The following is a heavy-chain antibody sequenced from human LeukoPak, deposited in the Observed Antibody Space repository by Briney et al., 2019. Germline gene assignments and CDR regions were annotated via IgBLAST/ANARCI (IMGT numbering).Heavy chain of an antibody. V-gene: IGHV4-34*01. CDR2: INHSGST. CDR1: GGSFSDYY. CDR3: ARHSAPYGSEMGYFDY. J-gene: IGHJ4*02. Sequence: SETLSLTCAVYGGSFSDYYWSWIRQPPGKGLEWIGEINHSGSTNYKSSLKSRVTISVDTSKNQFSLKLSSVTAADTAVYYCARHSAPYGSEMGYFDYWGQGTLVTVSS. D-gene: IGHD3-10*01.